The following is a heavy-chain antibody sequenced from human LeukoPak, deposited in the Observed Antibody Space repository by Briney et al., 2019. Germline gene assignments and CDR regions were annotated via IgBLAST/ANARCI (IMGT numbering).Heavy chain of an antibody. CDR1: GGTFSSYA. D-gene: IGHD1-26*01. J-gene: IGHJ4*02. CDR3: ARDRGVGATVFDY. Sequence: SVKVSCKASGGTFSSYAISWVRQAPGQGLEWMGGIIPIFGTANYAQKFQGRVTITTDESTSTAYMELSSLRSEDTAVYYCARDRGVGATVFDYWGQGTLVTVSS. V-gene: IGHV1-69*05. CDR2: IIPIFGTA.